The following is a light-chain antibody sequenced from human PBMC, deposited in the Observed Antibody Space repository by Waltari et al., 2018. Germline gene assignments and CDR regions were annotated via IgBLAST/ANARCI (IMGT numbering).Light chain of an antibody. V-gene: IGKV3-20*01. Sequence: EIVLTQSPGTLSLSPGERATVSGRASQTVRTNYLAWYQQKPGQSSTLLIYGASSRATGIPYRFSGSGSGTDFALTISSLEPEDFAVYYCQQYDISPLTFGGGTKVETK. CDR2: GAS. J-gene: IGKJ4*01. CDR3: QQYDISPLT. CDR1: QTVRTNY.